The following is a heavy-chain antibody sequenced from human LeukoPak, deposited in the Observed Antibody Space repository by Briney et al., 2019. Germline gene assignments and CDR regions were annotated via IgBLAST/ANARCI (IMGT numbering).Heavy chain of an antibody. V-gene: IGHV3-11*04. CDR1: GFTFSDYY. CDR3: ARDCSTSCYEGVDY. CDR2: ISSSGSTI. J-gene: IGHJ4*02. Sequence: GGSLRLSXAASGFTFSDYYMSWIRQAPGKGLEWVSYISSSGSTIHYADSVKGRLTISRDNAKNSLYLQMNSLRAEDTAVYYCARDCSTSCYEGVDYWGQGTLVTVSS. D-gene: IGHD2-2*01.